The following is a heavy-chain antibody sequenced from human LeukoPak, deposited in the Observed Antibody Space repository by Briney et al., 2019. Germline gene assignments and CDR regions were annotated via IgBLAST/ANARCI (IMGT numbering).Heavy chain of an antibody. CDR1: GFTFSGAW. Sequence: GGSLRLSCAGSGFTFSGAWMSWVRQAPGKGPEWVGHIKSKTDGETTDYAAPVKARFTISRDDSKNTLYLQMNSLKTEDTAVYYCTTDQAYNYGLAIRADQWGQGTLVTVSS. V-gene: IGHV3-15*05. J-gene: IGHJ4*02. CDR3: TTDQAYNYGLAIRADQ. D-gene: IGHD3-10*01. CDR2: IKSKTDGETT.